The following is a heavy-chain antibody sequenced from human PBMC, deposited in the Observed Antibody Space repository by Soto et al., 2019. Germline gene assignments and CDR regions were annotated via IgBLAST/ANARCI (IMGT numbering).Heavy chain of an antibody. Sequence: QLQLQESGSGLVKPSQTLSLTCAVSGGSISSGGYSWSWIRQPPGKGLEWIGYIYHSGSTYYNPSLKNRVTISVDRSKNQFSLKLSSVTAADTAVYYCARGGDYFILLGSYYYSGMDVWGQGTTVTVSS. CDR3: ARGGDYFILLGSYYYSGMDV. V-gene: IGHV4-30-2*01. CDR1: GGSISSGGYS. D-gene: IGHD4-17*01. J-gene: IGHJ6*02. CDR2: IYHSGST.